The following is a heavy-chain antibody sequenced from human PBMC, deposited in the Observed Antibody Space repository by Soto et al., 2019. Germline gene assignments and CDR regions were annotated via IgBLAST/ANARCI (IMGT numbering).Heavy chain of an antibody. CDR1: GYSFSSYW. J-gene: IGHJ4*02. CDR3: AKHICNSINCHPLLRGYFDS. V-gene: IGHV5-51*01. CDR2: IYPGDSNI. D-gene: IGHD2-2*01. Sequence: PGESLKISCKGSGYSFSSYWIASVRQMPGKGLEWMGIIYPGDSNIRYSPSFQDQVTISVDKSINTAYLQWKNLRASDTAMYYCAKHICNSINCHPLLRGYFDSWGQGTLVTVSS.